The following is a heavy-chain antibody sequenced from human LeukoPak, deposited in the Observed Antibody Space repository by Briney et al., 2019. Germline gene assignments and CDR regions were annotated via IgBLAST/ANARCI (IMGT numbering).Heavy chain of an antibody. J-gene: IGHJ6*02. CDR2: INQNGNEK. CDR1: GFPFGGSW. V-gene: IGHV3-7*01. Sequence: GGSLRLSCAASGFPFGGSWMSWVRQAPGRGLEWVAIINQNGNEKYYVDSAKGRFTISRDNAKDSLYLQMNSLRAEDTAVYYCARARPYSSGWGYYYYGMDVWGQGTTVTVSS. CDR3: ARARPYSSGWGYYYYGMDV. D-gene: IGHD6-19*01.